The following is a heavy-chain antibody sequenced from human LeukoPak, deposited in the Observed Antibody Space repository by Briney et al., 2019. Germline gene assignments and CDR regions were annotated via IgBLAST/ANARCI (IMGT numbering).Heavy chain of an antibody. CDR1: GGSISGSTYY. CDR3: ARRWTTVTTSWFDP. CDR2: IYHTGST. V-gene: IGHV4-39*01. Sequence: PSETLSLTCTVSGGSISGSTYYWAWNRQPPGKGPEWIGSIYHTGSTYYNPSLKSRVTIAVDTSRNQFSLELRSVTAADTAVYYCARRWTTVTTSWFDPWGQGTLVTVSS. D-gene: IGHD4-17*01. J-gene: IGHJ5*02.